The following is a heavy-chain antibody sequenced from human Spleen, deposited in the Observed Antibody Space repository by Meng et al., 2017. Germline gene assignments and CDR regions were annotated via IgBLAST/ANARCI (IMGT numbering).Heavy chain of an antibody. Sequence: QVHLQESGPGLVQPSGTLSLTCVVSGDSISSINWWSWVRQPPGKGLEWIGEIYHTGTTNYNPSLESRVTISVDTSKNQFSLKMKSVTAADTAVYYCASQSVTAIPFDYWGPGALVTVSS. J-gene: IGHJ4*02. D-gene: IGHD2-21*02. V-gene: IGHV4-4*02. CDR3: ASQSVTAIPFDY. CDR2: IYHTGTT. CDR1: GDSISSINW.